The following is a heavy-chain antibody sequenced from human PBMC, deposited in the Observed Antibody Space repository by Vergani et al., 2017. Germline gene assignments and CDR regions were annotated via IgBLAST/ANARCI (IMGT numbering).Heavy chain of an antibody. CDR3: ARHSTVEWLAKLGWIDP. V-gene: IGHV4-59*08. J-gene: IGHJ5*02. D-gene: IGHD6-19*01. Sequence: QVQLQESGPGLVRPSETLSLTCTVSGGSLSGYYWNWIRQTPGEGLEWIGYVEDSGYFNYNPSLKTRVSMSSDTSNNQFSLKLSSVTAADTAVYFCARHSTVEWLAKLGWIDPWGQGILVTVSS. CDR1: GGSLSGYY. CDR2: VEDSGYF.